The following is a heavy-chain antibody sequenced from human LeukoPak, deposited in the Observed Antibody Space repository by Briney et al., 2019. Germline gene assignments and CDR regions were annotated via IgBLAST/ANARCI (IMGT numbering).Heavy chain of an antibody. CDR3: ARDSETSGWYDY. D-gene: IGHD6-19*01. CDR2: ISGDGGST. CDR1: GFIFGNYA. Sequence: GGSLSLSCAAPGFIFGNYAIHWVRQAPGKGLEWVSLISGDGGSTFYADSVKGRFTISRDNSKNSLSLQMSSLRSEDTALYYCARDSETSGWYDYWGQGTLVTVSS. J-gene: IGHJ4*02. V-gene: IGHV3-43*02.